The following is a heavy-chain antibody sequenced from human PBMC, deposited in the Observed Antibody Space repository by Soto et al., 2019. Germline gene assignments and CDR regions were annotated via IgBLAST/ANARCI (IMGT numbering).Heavy chain of an antibody. V-gene: IGHV3-9*01. J-gene: IGHJ4*02. Sequence: SLRLSCAASGFTFDDYAMHWVRQVPGKGLEWVSGINWNSGSIGYGDSVKGRFTISRDIAKSSVYLQMNSLRDEDTAVYFCTRGSGLATPFDFWGQGTLVTVSS. D-gene: IGHD6-19*01. CDR3: TRGSGLATPFDF. CDR2: INWNSGSI. CDR1: GFTFDDYA.